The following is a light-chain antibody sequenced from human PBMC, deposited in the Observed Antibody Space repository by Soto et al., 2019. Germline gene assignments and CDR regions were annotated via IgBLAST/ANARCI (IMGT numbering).Light chain of an antibody. CDR3: QQYGGSMAT. J-gene: IGKJ1*01. Sequence: IVLTHSPGTLSLSPGERATLSCRAIQSVSGSYLAWYQQKPGQAPRLLIYGASSRATGIPDRFSGRGSGTDFTLTINRMEPEDFAVYYCQQYGGSMATFGQGTKVDIK. CDR1: QSVSGSY. CDR2: GAS. V-gene: IGKV3-20*01.